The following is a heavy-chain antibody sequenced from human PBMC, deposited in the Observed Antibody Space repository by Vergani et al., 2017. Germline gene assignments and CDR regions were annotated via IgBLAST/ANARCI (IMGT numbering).Heavy chain of an antibody. D-gene: IGHD6-19*01. CDR1: GFTFSSYS. CDR3: ARDRPLENLQWLVRPGAFDI. J-gene: IGHJ3*02. V-gene: IGHV3-48*02. CDR2: ISSSSSTI. Sequence: EVQLVESGGGLVQPGGSLRLSCAASGFTFSSYSMNWVRQAPGKGLEWVSYISSSSSTIYYADSVKGRFTISRDNAKNSLYLQMNSLRDEDTAVYYCARDRPLENLQWLVRPGAFDIWGQGTMVTVSS.